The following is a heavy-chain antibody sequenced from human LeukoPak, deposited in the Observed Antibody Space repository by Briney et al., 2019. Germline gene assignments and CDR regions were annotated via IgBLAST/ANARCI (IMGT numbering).Heavy chain of an antibody. CDR3: ASIPGYSSGWLSPIYYYYYMDV. CDR1: GYTFTGYY. V-gene: IGHV1-2*02. J-gene: IGHJ6*03. Sequence: GASVKVSCKASGYTFTGYYMHWVRQAPGQGLEWMGWINPNSGGTNYAQKFQGRVTMTRDTSISTAYMELSRLRSDDTAVYYCASIPGYSSGWLSPIYYYYYMDVWGKGTTVTVSS. D-gene: IGHD6-19*01. CDR2: INPNSGGT.